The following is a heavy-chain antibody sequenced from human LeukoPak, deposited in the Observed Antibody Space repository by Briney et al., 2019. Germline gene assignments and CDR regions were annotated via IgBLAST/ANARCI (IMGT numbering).Heavy chain of an antibody. CDR3: ARAGRAGTDY. CDR2: IYYSGST. D-gene: IGHD6-19*01. V-gene: IGHV4-61*01. Sequence: SETLSLTCTVSGGSVSSGNYYWSWIRQPPGKGLEWIGYIYYSGSTNYNPSLKSRVTISVDTSKNQFSLKVSSVTAADTAVYYCARAGRAGTDYWGQGTLVTVSS. CDR1: GGSVSSGNYY. J-gene: IGHJ4*02.